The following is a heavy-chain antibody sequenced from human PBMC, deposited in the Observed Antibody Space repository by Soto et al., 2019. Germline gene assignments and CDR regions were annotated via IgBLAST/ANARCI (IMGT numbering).Heavy chain of an antibody. D-gene: IGHD2-2*01. CDR1: GFTFSTYS. Sequence: EVHLVESGGGLVKPGGSLRLSCAASGFTFSTYSMDWVRQAPGKGLEWVSSISGGGSSTYSADSVKGRFSISRDNAKNSLYLQMNSLRAEDTAVYYCARVRGNAVIPGDTPEDSYMDVWGRGTTVTVSS. CDR3: ARVRGNAVIPGDTPEDSYMDV. CDR2: ISGGGSST. J-gene: IGHJ6*03. V-gene: IGHV3-21*01.